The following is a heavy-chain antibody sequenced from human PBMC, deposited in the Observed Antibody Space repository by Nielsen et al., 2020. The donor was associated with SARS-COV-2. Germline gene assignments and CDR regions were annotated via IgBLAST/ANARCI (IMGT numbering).Heavy chain of an antibody. J-gene: IGHJ4*02. Sequence: GGSLRLSCAASGFTFDDFAMHWVRLAPGKGLEWVSGISWNSGLVGYADSVKGRFTISRDNAENSLYLNMNSLRAEDTALYYCAKDPSDGYSSSWYFDYWGQGTLVTVSS. CDR3: AKDPSDGYSSSWYFDY. CDR2: ISWNSGLV. CDR1: GFTFDDFA. D-gene: IGHD6-13*01. V-gene: IGHV3-9*01.